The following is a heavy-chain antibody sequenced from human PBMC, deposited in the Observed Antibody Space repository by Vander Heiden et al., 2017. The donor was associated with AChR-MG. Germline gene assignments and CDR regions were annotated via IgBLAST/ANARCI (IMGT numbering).Heavy chain of an antibody. CDR1: GCSISSAAYS. D-gene: IGHD2-21*02. CDR2: IYYSGST. CDR3: ARDGGEGLRGGDSLFALDI. V-gene: IGHV4-31*03. Sequence: QVELQESGPGLVTPSQTLSLTCPVSGCSISSAAYSWSWIRQHPGRGLEWIGHIYYSGSTYYNPSLKSRLTISIDTSKNQFSLKLTSVTAADTAVYYCARDGGEGLRGGDSLFALDIWGQGTIVTVSS. J-gene: IGHJ3*02.